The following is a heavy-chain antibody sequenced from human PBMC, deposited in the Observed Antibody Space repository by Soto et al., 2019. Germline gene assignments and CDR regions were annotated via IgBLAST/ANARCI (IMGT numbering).Heavy chain of an antibody. CDR1: RGSISIIDYY. D-gene: IGHD1-20*01. Sequence: PSETLSLTCSVSRGSISIIDYYWTWIRQPPGKGLEWIGNVYYDGTTQYSPSLMSRITISVDTSKGDFSLRLSSVTAADTAVYYCATSQKGYNWNYFDHWGQGALVTVSS. V-gene: IGHV4-39*02. CDR2: VYYDGTT. CDR3: ATSQKGYNWNYFDH. J-gene: IGHJ4*02.